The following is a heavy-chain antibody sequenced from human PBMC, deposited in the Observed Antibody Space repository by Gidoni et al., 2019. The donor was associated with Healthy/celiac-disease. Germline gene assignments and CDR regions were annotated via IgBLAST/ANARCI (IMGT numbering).Heavy chain of an antibody. J-gene: IGHJ4*02. CDR1: GYTFTSYA. CDR3: ARAYDSSGYYPDY. V-gene: IGHV1-3*01. CDR2: INAGNGNT. D-gene: IGHD3-22*01. Sequence: QVQLVQSGAAVKKPGASVKVSCKASGYTFTSYAMHWVRQAPGQRLEWMGWINAGNGNTKYSQKFQGRVTITRDTSASTAYMELSSLRSEDTAVYYCARAYDSSGYYPDYWGQGTLVTVSS.